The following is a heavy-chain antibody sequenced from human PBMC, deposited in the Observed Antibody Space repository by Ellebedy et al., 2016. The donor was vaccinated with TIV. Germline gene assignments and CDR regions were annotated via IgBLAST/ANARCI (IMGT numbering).Heavy chain of an antibody. CDR3: AREDRSRTPGDY. V-gene: IGHV1-8*01. Sequence: ASVKVSXXASGYTFTSYDINWVRQATGQGLEWMGWMNPNSGNTGYAQKFQGRVTMTRDTSISTAYMELSSLRSEDTAVYYCAREDRSRTPGDYWGQGTLVTVSS. CDR1: GYTFTSYD. J-gene: IGHJ4*02. D-gene: IGHD3-22*01. CDR2: MNPNSGNT.